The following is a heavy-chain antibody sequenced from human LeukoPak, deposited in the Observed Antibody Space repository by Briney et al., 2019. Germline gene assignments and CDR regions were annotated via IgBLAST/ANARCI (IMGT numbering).Heavy chain of an antibody. CDR2: ISYDGSNK. J-gene: IGHJ6*02. V-gene: IGHV3-30*18. Sequence: GGSLRLSCAASEFTFTNYGMHWVRQAPGKGLEWVAVISYDGSNKHSADSVKGRFTISRDNSKNTVYLQMNSLRAEDTAVYYCAKDIAAATRRDYYYYGLDVWGQGTTATVSS. CDR3: AKDIAAATRRDYYYYGLDV. CDR1: EFTFTNYG. D-gene: IGHD2-15*01.